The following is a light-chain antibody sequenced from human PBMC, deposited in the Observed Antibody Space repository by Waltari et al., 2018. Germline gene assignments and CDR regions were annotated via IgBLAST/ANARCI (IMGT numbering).Light chain of an antibody. J-gene: IGKJ1*01. CDR3: QKYGTLPAT. CDR1: QSVSKY. CDR2: DAS. Sequence: EIVLTQSPGTLSLSPGERATLSCRASQSVSKYFAWYQQKPGQAPRLLIYDASIRATGIPDRFSGSGWGTDFSLTSSSLEPEDFAVYYCQKYGTLPATFGQGTKVQ. V-gene: IGKV3-20*01.